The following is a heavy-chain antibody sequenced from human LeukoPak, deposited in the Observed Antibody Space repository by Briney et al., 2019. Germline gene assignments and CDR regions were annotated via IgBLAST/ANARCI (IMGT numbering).Heavy chain of an antibody. CDR1: GGSISSYY. CDR3: ARHAPYNGSYFLARPYYYYGMDV. V-gene: IGHV4-59*08. CDR2: IYYSGST. J-gene: IGHJ6*02. D-gene: IGHD1-26*01. Sequence: SETLSLTCTVSGGSISSYYWSWIRQPPGKGLEWIGYIYYSGSTNYNPSLKSRVTISVDTSKNQFSLKLSSVTAADTAVYYCARHAPYNGSYFLARPYYYYGMDVWGQGTTVTVSS.